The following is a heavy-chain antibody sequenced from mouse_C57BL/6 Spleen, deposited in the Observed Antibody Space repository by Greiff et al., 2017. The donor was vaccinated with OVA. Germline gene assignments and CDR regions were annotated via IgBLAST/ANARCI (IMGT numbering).Heavy chain of an antibody. CDR2: IYPGSGDT. V-gene: IGHV1-82*01. CDR3: AREIRPNYYAMDY. Sequence: VPLQQSGPELVKPGASVKISCKASGYAFSSYWMNWVQQRPGTGLEWIGRIYPGSGDTNYNGKVKGKSTLTADKSASTACMQLSSLTSEDSAVYFCAREIRPNYYAMDYWGQGTSVTVSS. J-gene: IGHJ4*01. D-gene: IGHD1-2*01. CDR1: GYAFSSYW.